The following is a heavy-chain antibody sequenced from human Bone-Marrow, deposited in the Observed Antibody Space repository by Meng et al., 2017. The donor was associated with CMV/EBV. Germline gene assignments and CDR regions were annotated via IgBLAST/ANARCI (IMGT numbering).Heavy chain of an antibody. CDR1: GGSISSSSYY. CDR3: ARHDSDSSGYYHDRDAFDI. CDR2: IYYSGST. Sequence: SETLSLTCTVSGGSISSSSYYWGWIRQPPGKGLEWIGSIYYSGSTYYNPSLKSRVTISVDTSKNQFSLKLSSVTAADTAVYYCARHDSDSSGYYHDRDAFDIWGQGTMVTGSS. D-gene: IGHD3-22*01. J-gene: IGHJ3*02. V-gene: IGHV4-39*01.